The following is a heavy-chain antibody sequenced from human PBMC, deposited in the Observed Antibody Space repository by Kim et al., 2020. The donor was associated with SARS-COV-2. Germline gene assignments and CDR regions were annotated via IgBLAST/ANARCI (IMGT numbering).Heavy chain of an antibody. CDR3: ARDRNRGSYHHYYYYGMDV. CDR1: GFTFSSYS. J-gene: IGHJ6*02. D-gene: IGHD1-26*01. V-gene: IGHV3-21*01. Sequence: GGSLRLSCEASGFTFSSYSMNWVRQAPGKGLEWVSSISSSSSYIYYADSVKGRFTISRDNAKNSLYLQMNSLRAEDTAVYYCARDRNRGSYHHYYYYGMDVWGQGTTVTVSS. CDR2: ISSSSSYI.